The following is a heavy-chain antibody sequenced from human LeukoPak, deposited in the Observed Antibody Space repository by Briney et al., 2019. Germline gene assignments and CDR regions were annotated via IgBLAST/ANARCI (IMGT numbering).Heavy chain of an antibody. D-gene: IGHD6-13*01. J-gene: IGHJ4*02. Sequence: PGGSLRLSCAASGFTFSRNAMNWARQAPGKGLEWVSFISSSSNYMSYADSVKGRFTISRDNAKNSLYLQMNSLRAEDTAVYYCARPLDSSNNYFDYWGQGTLVTVSA. CDR1: GFTFSRNA. CDR2: ISSSSNYM. V-gene: IGHV3-21*01. CDR3: ARPLDSSNNYFDY.